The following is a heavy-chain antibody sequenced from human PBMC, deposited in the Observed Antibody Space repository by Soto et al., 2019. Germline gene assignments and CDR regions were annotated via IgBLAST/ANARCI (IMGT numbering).Heavy chain of an antibody. D-gene: IGHD2-21*02. CDR3: ARGGHVVVVTAALDY. V-gene: IGHV1-46*01. Sequence: QVQLVQSGAEVKKPGASVKVSCKASGDTFTDYYIHWVRQAPGQGLEWMGTVNPSGGHTTYAQHFLGRMSXTXXXSXRTLYMELTSLTSEDPAAYYCARGGHVVVVTAALDYWGQGTLVTVAS. J-gene: IGHJ4*02. CDR1: GDTFTDYY. CDR2: VNPSGGHT.